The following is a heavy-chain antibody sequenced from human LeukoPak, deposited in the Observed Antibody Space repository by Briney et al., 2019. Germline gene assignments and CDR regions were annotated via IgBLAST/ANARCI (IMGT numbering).Heavy chain of an antibody. Sequence: SVKVSCKASGGTFSSYAISWVRQAPGQGLEWMGGIIPIFGTANYAEKLQGRVTITTDESTSTAYMELSSLRSEDTAVYYCARGSQDSSGYYYVGFDYWGRGTLVTVSS. CDR3: ARGSQDSSGYYYVGFDY. V-gene: IGHV1-69*05. J-gene: IGHJ4*02. CDR2: IIPIFGTA. CDR1: GGTFSSYA. D-gene: IGHD3-22*01.